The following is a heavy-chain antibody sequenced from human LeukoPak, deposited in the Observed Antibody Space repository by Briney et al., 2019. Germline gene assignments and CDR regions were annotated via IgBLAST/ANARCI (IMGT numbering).Heavy chain of an antibody. D-gene: IGHD3-22*01. V-gene: IGHV3-21*04. J-gene: IGHJ4*02. CDR3: AKVVSDSSGYSFDY. CDR1: GFTFSSYS. Sequence: GGSLRLSCAASGFTFSSYSMNWVRQAPGKGLEWVSSISSSSSYIYYADSVKGRFTISRDNAKNSLYLQMNSLRAEDTALYYCAKVVSDSSGYSFDYWGQGTLVTVSS. CDR2: ISSSSSYI.